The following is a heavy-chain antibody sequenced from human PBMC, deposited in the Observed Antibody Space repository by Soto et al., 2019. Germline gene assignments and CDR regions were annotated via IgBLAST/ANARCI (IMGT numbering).Heavy chain of an antibody. J-gene: IGHJ4*02. D-gene: IGHD2-2*01. Sequence: ASVKVSCKVSGYTLTELSMHWVRQAPGKGLEWMGGFDPEDGETIYAQKFQGRVTMTEDTSTDTAYMELSSLRSEDTAVYYCATESSTSLLFWEFYFDYWGQGTLVTVSS. CDR1: GYTLTELS. CDR3: ATESSTSLLFWEFYFDY. CDR2: FDPEDGET. V-gene: IGHV1-24*01.